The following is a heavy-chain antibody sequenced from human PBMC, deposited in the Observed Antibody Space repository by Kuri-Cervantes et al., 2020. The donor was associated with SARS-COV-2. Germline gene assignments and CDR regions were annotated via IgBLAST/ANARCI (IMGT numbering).Heavy chain of an antibody. V-gene: IGHV3-33*01. CDR1: GFTFNIYG. CDR2: IWYDGSKE. CDR3: ARDVRAYSAPVPPLIT. D-gene: IGHD1-26*01. Sequence: GGSLRLSCAASGFTFNIYGMHWVRQVPGKGLEWVAVIWYDGSKEYYGDSVKGRFTISRDISENTAYLQMNSLTVEDTAVYYCARDVRAYSAPVPPLITGGQGTLVTVSS. J-gene: IGHJ1*01.